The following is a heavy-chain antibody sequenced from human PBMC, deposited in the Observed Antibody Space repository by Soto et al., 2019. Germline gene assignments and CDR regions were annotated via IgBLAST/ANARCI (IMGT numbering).Heavy chain of an antibody. D-gene: IGHD2-21*02. CDR3: AKTPSYCGGDCRRAYYYGMDV. CDR2: ISYDGSNK. V-gene: IGHV3-30*18. Sequence: GGSLRLSCAASGFTFSSYGMHWVRQAPGKGLEWVAVISYDGSNKYYADSVKGRFTISRDNSKNTLYLQMNSLRAEDTAVYYCAKTPSYCGGDCRRAYYYGMDVWGQGTTVTVSS. CDR1: GFTFSSYG. J-gene: IGHJ6*02.